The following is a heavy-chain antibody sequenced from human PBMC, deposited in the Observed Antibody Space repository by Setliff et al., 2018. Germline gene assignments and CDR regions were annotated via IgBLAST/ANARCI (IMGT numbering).Heavy chain of an antibody. CDR1: GDSFSDYY. D-gene: IGHD7-27*01. J-gene: IGHJ4*02. CDR2: LHTSGTT. CDR3: AKFGPLDLTGDWAFDN. V-gene: IGHV4-59*10. Sequence: SETLSLTCAVYGDSFSDYYWSWIRQPAGEGLEWIGRLHTSGTTDYNPSLKGRVTISVDTSKKQFSLKLSSVTAADTAVYYCAKFGPLDLTGDWAFDNWGQGTLVTVSS.